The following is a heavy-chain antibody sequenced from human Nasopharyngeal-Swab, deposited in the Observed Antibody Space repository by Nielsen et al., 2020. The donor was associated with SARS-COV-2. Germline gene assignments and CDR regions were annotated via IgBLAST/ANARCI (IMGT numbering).Heavy chain of an antibody. CDR2: IKQDGSEK. Sequence: GESLKISCAASGFTFSSYWMSWVRQAPGKGLAWVANIKQDGSEKYYVDSVKGRFTISRDNAKNSLYLQMNSLRAEDTAVYYCARLGGSSWCFDYWGQGTLVTVSS. CDR3: ARLGGSSWCFDY. J-gene: IGHJ4*02. D-gene: IGHD6-13*01. CDR1: GFTFSSYW. V-gene: IGHV3-7*01.